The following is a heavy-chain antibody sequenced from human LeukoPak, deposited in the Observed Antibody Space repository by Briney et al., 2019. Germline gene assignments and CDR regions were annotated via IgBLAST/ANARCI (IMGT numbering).Heavy chain of an antibody. V-gene: IGHV3-72*01. D-gene: IGHD5-18*01. CDR3: VRVGYTYALDY. J-gene: IGHJ4*02. Sequence: GGSLRLSCAASGFTFSDHYMDWVRQAPGKGLEWVGRTRNKAKSYTTEYAASVKGRFTISRDDSKNSLYLQLNSLKTEDTAVYYCVRVGYTYALDYWGQGTLVTVSS. CDR1: GFTFSDHY. CDR2: TRNKAKSYTT.